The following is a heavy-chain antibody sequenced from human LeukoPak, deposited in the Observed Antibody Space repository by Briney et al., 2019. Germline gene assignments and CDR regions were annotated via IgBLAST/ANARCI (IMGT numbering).Heavy chain of an antibody. V-gene: IGHV3-66*01. CDR1: GFTVSSNY. CDR3: ARDYPYYYDSSGYYSFDY. Sequence: GGSLRLSCAASGFTVSSNYMSWVRQAPGKGLEWVSVIYSGGSTYYADSVKGRFTISRGNSKNTLYLQMNSLRAEDTAVYYCARDYPYYYDSSGYYSFDYWGQGTLVTVSS. J-gene: IGHJ4*02. CDR2: IYSGGST. D-gene: IGHD3-22*01.